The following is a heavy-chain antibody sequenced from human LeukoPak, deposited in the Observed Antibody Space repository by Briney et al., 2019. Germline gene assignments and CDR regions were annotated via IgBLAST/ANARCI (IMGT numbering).Heavy chain of an antibody. CDR2: ISSSGGST. CDR3: ARRGSYSAEYFQH. CDR1: GFSFSSYT. V-gene: IGHV3-64*01. D-gene: IGHD1-26*01. J-gene: IGHJ1*01. Sequence: GGSLRLSCAASGFSFSSYTMHWVRQAPGKGLEYVSAISSSGGSTYYVNSVKGRFTISRDNSKNTLYLQMGSLRAEDMAVYYCARRGSYSAEYFQHWGQGTLVTVSS.